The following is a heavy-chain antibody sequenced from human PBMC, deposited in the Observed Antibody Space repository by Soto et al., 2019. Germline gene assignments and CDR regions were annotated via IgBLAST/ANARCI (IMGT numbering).Heavy chain of an antibody. CDR3: ARASITTFHYYNSRDV. CDR1: GFTFSTYW. D-gene: IGHD3-22*01. V-gene: IGHV3-74*01. CDR2: INPEGTST. J-gene: IGHJ6*02. Sequence: SGGSLRLSCAASGFTFSTYWMHWVRQAPGKGLVWVSRINPEGTSTSYADSVKGRFSISRDNAKKTLYLRVTSLRGEDTAVYYCARASITTFHYYNSRDVWGQGTTVTVSS.